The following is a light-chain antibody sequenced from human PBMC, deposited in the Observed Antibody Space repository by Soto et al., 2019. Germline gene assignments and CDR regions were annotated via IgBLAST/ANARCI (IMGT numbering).Light chain of an antibody. CDR2: TAS. CDR1: QNIRNY. CDR3: QQTHSSSFT. J-gene: IGKJ3*01. Sequence: DIQMTQSPSSLSASVGDRVTITCRASQNIRNYPNWYQHRPGRAPKLLIFTASDFQSGVPARFSSSGSGTDFTLSISSLQPEDSATYYCQQTHSSSFTFGPGTKVEI. V-gene: IGKV1-39*01.